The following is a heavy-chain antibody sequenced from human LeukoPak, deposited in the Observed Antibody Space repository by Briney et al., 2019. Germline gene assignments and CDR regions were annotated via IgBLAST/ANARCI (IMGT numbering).Heavy chain of an antibody. J-gene: IGHJ6*02. D-gene: IGHD5-12*01. Sequence: SETLFPTCTAPGGSISVSYWGWTRQHSGKGLERIGYIHYSGTTNYYPSPKSRVTISVDTSKNHFSLKLSSVTAADTAVYYCARVGTMTTRYYYGMDVWGQGTTVTVSS. CDR1: GGSISVSY. CDR2: IHYSGTT. V-gene: IGHV4-59*08. CDR3: ARVGTMTTRYYYGMDV.